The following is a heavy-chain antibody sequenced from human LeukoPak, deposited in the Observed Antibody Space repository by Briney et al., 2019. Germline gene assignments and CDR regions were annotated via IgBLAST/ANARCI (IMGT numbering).Heavy chain of an antibody. CDR1: GFTFSTYT. J-gene: IGHJ6*03. CDR3: ARNFWTSRYMEV. V-gene: IGHV3-21*01. D-gene: IGHD3/OR15-3a*01. CDR2: ISGSSSYI. Sequence: GGSLRLSCTASGFTFSTYTMNWVRQAPGKGLEWVSSISGSSSYISYADSLKGRLTISRDNAKNSLYLQMNSLRVEDTAVYFCARNFWTSRYMEVWGKGTTVTVSS.